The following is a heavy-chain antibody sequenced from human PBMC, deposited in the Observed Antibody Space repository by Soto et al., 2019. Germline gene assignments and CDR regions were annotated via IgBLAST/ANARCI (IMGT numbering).Heavy chain of an antibody. Sequence: SETLSLTCTVSGGSISSSSYYWGWIRQPPGKGLEWIGTIYYSGSTFYNVSLRSRVTISVYTSKNQFSVKVTSVTAADTAVYYCARRPCSSGSNFYFDYWGQGTLVTVSS. CDR3: ARRPCSSGSNFYFDY. J-gene: IGHJ4*02. CDR2: IYYSGST. CDR1: GGSISSSSYY. D-gene: IGHD3-10*01. V-gene: IGHV4-39*01.